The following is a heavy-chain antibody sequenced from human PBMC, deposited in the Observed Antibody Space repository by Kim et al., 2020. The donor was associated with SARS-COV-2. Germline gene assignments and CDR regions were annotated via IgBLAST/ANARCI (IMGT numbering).Heavy chain of an antibody. Sequence: ASVKVSCKASGYTFTSYYLHWVRQAPGQGLEWMGRTNPSGGSTTYAQKFQGRVTMTRDTSTSTVYMELSSLRSEDTAVYYCARGRQTSHYDSSDASAFDIWGQGTMVTVSS. J-gene: IGHJ3*02. CDR1: GYTFTSYY. D-gene: IGHD3-22*01. V-gene: IGHV1-46*01. CDR2: TNPSGGST. CDR3: ARGRQTSHYDSSDASAFDI.